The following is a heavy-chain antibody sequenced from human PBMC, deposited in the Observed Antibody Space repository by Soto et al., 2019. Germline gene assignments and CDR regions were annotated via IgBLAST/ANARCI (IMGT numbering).Heavy chain of an antibody. D-gene: IGHD3-22*01. V-gene: IGHV4-38-2*01. CDR2: VYHSGRT. CDR1: GYSITTGYY. CDR3: ARGVNYYDSSGFYPRDY. Sequence: SETLSLTCAVSGYSITTGYYWGWVRRPPGKGLEWIGSVYHSGRTSYNPSLESRVTISVDTSKNQFSLRLSSVTAADTALHYCARGVNYYDSSGFYPRDYWGQGILVTVS. J-gene: IGHJ4*02.